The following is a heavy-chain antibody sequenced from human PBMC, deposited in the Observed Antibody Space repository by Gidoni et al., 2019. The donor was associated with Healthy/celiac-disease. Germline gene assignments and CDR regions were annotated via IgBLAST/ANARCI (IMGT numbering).Heavy chain of an antibody. CDR3: ARESGPYYYDSSAQADAFDI. CDR1: GYTFTGYY. J-gene: IGHJ3*02. V-gene: IGHV1-2*04. D-gene: IGHD3-22*01. CDR2: INPNSGGT. Sequence: QVQLVQSGAEVKKPGASVKVSCKASGYTFTGYYMHGVRQAPGQGLEWMGWINPNSGGTNYAQKFQGWVTMTRDTSSSTAYMELSRLRSDDTAVYYCARESGPYYYDSSAQADAFDIWGQGTMVTVSS.